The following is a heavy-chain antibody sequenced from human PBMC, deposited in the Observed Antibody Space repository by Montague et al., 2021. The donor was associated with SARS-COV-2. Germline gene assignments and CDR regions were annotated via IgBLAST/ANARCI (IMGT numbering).Heavy chain of an antibody. CDR3: AKGGTDDYGMDV. Sequence: SETLSLTCAVSDGSISTPNWWNWVRQPPGKGLEWIGEIYYTGNTNYNPSLKSRVNISVDKSRNHFSLQLSSVTAADTAVYYCAKGGTDDYGMDVWGQGTTVAVSS. CDR2: IYYTGNT. CDR1: DGSISTPNW. D-gene: IGHD3-16*01. V-gene: IGHV4-4*02. J-gene: IGHJ6*02.